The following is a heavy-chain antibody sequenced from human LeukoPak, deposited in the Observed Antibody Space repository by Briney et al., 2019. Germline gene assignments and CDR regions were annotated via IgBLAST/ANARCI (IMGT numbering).Heavy chain of an antibody. D-gene: IGHD3-10*01. CDR1: GFTFSSYA. J-gene: IGHJ5*02. V-gene: IGHV3-23*01. CDR2: ISGSGGST. Sequence: AGSLRLSCAASGFTFSSYAMSWVRQAPGKGLEWVSSISGSGGSTYYAESVKGRFTISRDNSKNTLYLQMNSLRAEDTAVYYWAKAGGSGTYYNPHDWCDPWGQGTLVTVSS. CDR3: AKAGGSGTYYNPHDWCDP.